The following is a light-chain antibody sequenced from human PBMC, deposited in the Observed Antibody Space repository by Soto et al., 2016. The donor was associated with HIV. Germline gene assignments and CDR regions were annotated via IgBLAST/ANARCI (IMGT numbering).Light chain of an antibody. CDR3: QVWDNSSDHRV. CDR2: DDS. J-gene: IGLJ3*02. V-gene: IGLV3-21*03. Sequence: SYELTQPPSVSVAPGKTARITCGGNNIGSKSVHWYQQKPGQAPVLVVYDDSDRPSGIPERFSGSNSGNTATLTISRVEAGDEADYYCQVWDNSSDHRVFGGGTKLTVL. CDR1: NIGSKS.